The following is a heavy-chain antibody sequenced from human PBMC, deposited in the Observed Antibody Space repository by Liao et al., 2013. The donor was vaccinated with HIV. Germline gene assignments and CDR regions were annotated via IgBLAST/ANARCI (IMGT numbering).Heavy chain of an antibody. CDR3: AKVGSGYWDWYFDL. V-gene: IGHV4-30-2*01. CDR1: GDSIAYGGYS. D-gene: IGHD3-3*01. Sequence: QLRLQESGSGLVKPSQTLSLTCAVSGDSIAYGGYSWSWIRQPPGKGLEWIGYIYHSGSPYYNPSLKSRVTISMDRSKNQFSLKLSSVTAADTAVYYCAKVGSGYWDWYFDLWAVAPWSLSPQ. J-gene: IGHJ2*01. CDR2: IYHSGSP.